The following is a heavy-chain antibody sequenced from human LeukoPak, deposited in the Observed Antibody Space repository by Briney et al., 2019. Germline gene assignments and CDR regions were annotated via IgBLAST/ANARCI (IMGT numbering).Heavy chain of an antibody. CDR1: GYTFTDYY. CDR2: INPNSGGA. Sequence: ASVKVSCKASGYTFTDYYMHWVRQAPGQGLEWMGRINPNSGGANYAQSFQGRVTMTRDTSISTAYMELSRLRSDDTAVYYCARDRVGCSSSMSCLFDYWGQGTLVTVSS. V-gene: IGHV1-2*06. CDR3: ARDRVGCSSSMSCLFDY. D-gene: IGHD2-2*01. J-gene: IGHJ4*02.